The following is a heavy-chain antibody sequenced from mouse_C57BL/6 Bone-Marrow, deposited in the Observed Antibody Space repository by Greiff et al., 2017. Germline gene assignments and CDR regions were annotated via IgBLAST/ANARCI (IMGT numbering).Heavy chain of an antibody. J-gene: IGHJ1*03. D-gene: IGHD1-1*01. CDR1: GYAFTNYL. V-gene: IGHV1-54*01. CDR3: ARRDYYGSSSWYFDV. Sequence: QVQLQQSGAELVRPGTSVKVSCKASGYAFTNYLIEWVKQRPGQGLEWIGVINPGSGGTNYNEKFKGKATLTADKSSSTAYMQLSSLTSEDSAVYFCARRDYYGSSSWYFDVWGTGTTVTVSS. CDR2: INPGSGGT.